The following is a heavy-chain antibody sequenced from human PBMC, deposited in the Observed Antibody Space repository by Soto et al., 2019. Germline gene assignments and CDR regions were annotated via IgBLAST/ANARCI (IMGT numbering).Heavy chain of an antibody. CDR1: GYSFACYW. CDR3: ARQIYDSDTGPNFQYYFDS. J-gene: IGHJ4*02. D-gene: IGHD3-22*01. Sequence: EPLKISCEGSGYSFACYWITWVRQKPGKGLEWMGRIDPSDSQTYYSPSFRGHVTISVTKSITTVFLQWSSLRASDTAMYYCARQIYDSDTGPNFQYYFDSWGQGTPVTVSS. V-gene: IGHV5-10-1*01. CDR2: IDPSDSQT.